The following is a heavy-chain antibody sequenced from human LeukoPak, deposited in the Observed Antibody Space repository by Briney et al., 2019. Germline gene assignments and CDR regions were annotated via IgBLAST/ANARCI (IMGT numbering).Heavy chain of an antibody. Sequence: GGSLRLSCAASGFTFSSYSMSWVRQAPGKGLEWVANIKQDGSEKNYVGSVKGRFTIARDNAKNSLYLQMNSLRAEDTAVYYCARSSITMVRGVIKSTTSWYHYYNMDVWGKGTTVTVSS. V-gene: IGHV3-7*01. CDR1: GFTFSSYS. CDR2: IKQDGSEK. CDR3: ARSSITMVRGVIKSTTSWYHYYNMDV. J-gene: IGHJ6*03. D-gene: IGHD3-10*01.